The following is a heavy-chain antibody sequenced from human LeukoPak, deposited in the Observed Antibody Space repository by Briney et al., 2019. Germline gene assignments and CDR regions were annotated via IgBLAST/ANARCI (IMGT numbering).Heavy chain of an antibody. CDR3: VKSAGKDGYRDVFDI. J-gene: IGHJ3*02. CDR1: GIIFSNSA. Sequence: GSLRLSCVPSGIIFSNSALNWVRQAPGKGLEWVSTITKSGDQTHYADSVKGRFTISRDISKNTLYLQMNSLRAEDTAVYHCVKSAGKDGYRDVFDIWGQGTVVTVSS. V-gene: IGHV3-23*01. D-gene: IGHD5-24*01. CDR2: ITKSGDQT.